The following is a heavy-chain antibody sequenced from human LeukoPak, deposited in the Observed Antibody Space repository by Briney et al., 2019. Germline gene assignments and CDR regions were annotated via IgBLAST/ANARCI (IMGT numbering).Heavy chain of an antibody. Sequence: GSLRLSCAASGFTFSTYWMHWVRQAPGKGLVWVSRIKSDGGTNYADSVKGRFTISRDNAKKTVSLQMNSLRPEDTGVYYCARAPSEIGGYYPEYFRHWGQGTLVTVSS. CDR3: ARAPSEIGGYYPEYFRH. CDR1: GFTFSTYW. D-gene: IGHD3-22*01. CDR2: IKSDGGT. V-gene: IGHV3-74*01. J-gene: IGHJ1*01.